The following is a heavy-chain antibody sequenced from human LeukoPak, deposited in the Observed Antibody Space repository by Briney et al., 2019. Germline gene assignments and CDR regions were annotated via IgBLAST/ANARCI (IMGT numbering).Heavy chain of an antibody. Sequence: PGGSLRLSCAASGFTFSAYSMNWVRQAPGKGLEWVSSISTGSSYIYYADSVKGRFTISRENAKNSLYLQMNSLRAEDTAVYYCERDSTPYDSSGYCYDYWGQGTLVTVSS. D-gene: IGHD3-22*01. CDR2: ISTGSSYI. CDR3: ERDSTPYDSSGYCYDY. J-gene: IGHJ4*02. V-gene: IGHV3-21*01. CDR1: GFTFSAYS.